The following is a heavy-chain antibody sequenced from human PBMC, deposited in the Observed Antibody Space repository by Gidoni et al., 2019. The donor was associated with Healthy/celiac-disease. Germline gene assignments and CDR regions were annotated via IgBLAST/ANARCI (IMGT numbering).Heavy chain of an antibody. D-gene: IGHD3-22*01. J-gene: IGHJ3*02. V-gene: IGHV4-39*01. CDR1: GGSIRSSSYY. Sequence: QLQLQESGPGLVKPSETLSLTCTVSGGSIRSSSYYWGWIRQPPGKGLEWIGSIFYSGRTYYNPSLKSRVTISVDTSKNQFSLKLSSVTAADTAVYYCARHPEYYYDSSGYYGDDAFDIWGQGTMVTVSS. CDR3: ARHPEYYYDSSGYYGDDAFDI. CDR2: IFYSGRT.